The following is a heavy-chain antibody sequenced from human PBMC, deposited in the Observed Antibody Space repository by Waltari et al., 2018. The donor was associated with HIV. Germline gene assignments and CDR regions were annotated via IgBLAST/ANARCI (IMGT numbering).Heavy chain of an antibody. CDR1: GYTCTAYH. J-gene: IGHJ4*02. CDR2: INPSSGGA. CDR3: ARADSPLAPYYFDY. V-gene: IGHV1-2*02. Sequence: QFQLVQSGAEVKQPGAAMMLSCKPSGYTCTAYHMHLVRQAPGTGLEGMGWINPSSGGAKYAQKFQGRVTMTRDTSISTAYMELSRVISDDTDVYYCARADSPLAPYYFDYWGQGTLVTVSS.